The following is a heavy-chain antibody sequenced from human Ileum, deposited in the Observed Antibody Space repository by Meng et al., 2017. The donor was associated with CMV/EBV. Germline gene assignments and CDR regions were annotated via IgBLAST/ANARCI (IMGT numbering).Heavy chain of an antibody. D-gene: IGHD7-27*01. CDR3: ARDRDDNWGNFDY. CDR2: IKNRGKK. J-gene: IGHJ4*01. V-gene: IGHV4-39*07. Sequence: EKRGEGSGRIKNRGKKENNKYVKRRVTISGETSKNQFSLKLSSVTAADTAVYFCARDRDDNWGNFDYWGQGTLVTVSS.